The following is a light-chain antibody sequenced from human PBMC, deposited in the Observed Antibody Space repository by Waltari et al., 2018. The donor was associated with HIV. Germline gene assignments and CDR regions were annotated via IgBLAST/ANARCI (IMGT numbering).Light chain of an antibody. Sequence: EIVLTQSPDTLSVSPGQSATLSCRASQSISASQLAWYQQKSGQAPRLVIYGASTRATGIPDRFSGSGSGTDFALTISRLEPEDSAVFYCQQYGRSPITFGLGTRLEIK. CDR3: QQYGRSPIT. J-gene: IGKJ5*01. CDR1: QSISASQ. V-gene: IGKV3-20*01. CDR2: GAS.